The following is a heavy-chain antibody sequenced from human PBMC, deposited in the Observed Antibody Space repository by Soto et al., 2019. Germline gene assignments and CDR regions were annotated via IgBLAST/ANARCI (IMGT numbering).Heavy chain of an antibody. CDR2: IIPFFGTV. J-gene: IGHJ4*02. V-gene: IGHV1-69*06. CDR3: AREYTRKYDY. CDR1: GGTFSSYG. D-gene: IGHD1-1*01. Sequence: QVQLVQSGAEVKKPGSSVKVSCKASGGTFSSYGISWVRQAPGQGLEWMGGIIPFFGTVDYAQSFQGRLTITADTSTATAYMELSGLTSEDTAVYYCAREYTRKYDYWGQGTLVTVSS.